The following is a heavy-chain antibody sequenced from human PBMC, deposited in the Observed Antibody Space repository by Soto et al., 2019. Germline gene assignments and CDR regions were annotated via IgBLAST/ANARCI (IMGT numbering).Heavy chain of an antibody. D-gene: IGHD3-22*01. CDR3: AREGRYYDSTGFYYVD. CDR2: IYYSGST. V-gene: IGHV4-30-4*01. CDR1: GRSISSGDYY. Sequence: PSETLSLTCTVFGRSISSGDYYWSWVRQPPGKGLEWIGYIYYSGSTYYNPSLQSRVSIPVHTSKNQFSLKLSSVTAADTAVYYCAREGRYYDSTGFYYVDWGQGTLVTVSS. J-gene: IGHJ4*01.